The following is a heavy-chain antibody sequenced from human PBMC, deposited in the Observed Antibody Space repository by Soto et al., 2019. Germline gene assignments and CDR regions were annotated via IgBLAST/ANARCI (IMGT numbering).Heavy chain of an antibody. J-gene: IGHJ5*02. Sequence: QVQLQESGPGLVKPSQTQSLTCTVSGGSISSGGYYWSWIRQHPGKGLEWIGYIYYSGRTYYNPSLKNRVTISVDTSKNQFSLKLSSVTAADTAVYYCARSGSWTYLQEGNWFDPWGQGTLVTVSS. CDR2: IYYSGRT. CDR1: GGSISSGGYY. CDR3: ARSGSWTYLQEGNWFDP. D-gene: IGHD3-10*01. V-gene: IGHV4-31*03.